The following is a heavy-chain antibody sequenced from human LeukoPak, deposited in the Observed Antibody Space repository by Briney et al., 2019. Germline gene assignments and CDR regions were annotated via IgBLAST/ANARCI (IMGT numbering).Heavy chain of an antibody. Sequence: PGRSLRLSCAASGFTFSSYGMHWVRQAPGKGLEWVAVIWYDGSSKYYADSLKGRFIISRDDSKNTLYLQMNSLRAEDTAVYYCARDSPAATSGAPLNYFDYWGQGTLVTVSS. CDR1: GFTFSSYG. CDR3: ARDSPAATSGAPLNYFDY. V-gene: IGHV3-33*01. CDR2: IWYDGSSK. J-gene: IGHJ4*02. D-gene: IGHD3-10*02.